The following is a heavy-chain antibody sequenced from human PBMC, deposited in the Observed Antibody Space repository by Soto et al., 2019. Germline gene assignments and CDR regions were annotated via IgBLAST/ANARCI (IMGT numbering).Heavy chain of an antibody. Sequence: GGSLRLSCEASGFTFSSSGFHWVRQPPGKGLEWVAVIWYDGSKKYYAVSVKGRFTISRDDSKNTLYLQMNSLKSEDTAVYYCARDRGVTNYYFDYWGQGTLVTVSS. D-gene: IGHD2-21*02. CDR1: GFTFSSSG. J-gene: IGHJ4*02. V-gene: IGHV3-33*01. CDR3: ARDRGVTNYYFDY. CDR2: IWYDGSKK.